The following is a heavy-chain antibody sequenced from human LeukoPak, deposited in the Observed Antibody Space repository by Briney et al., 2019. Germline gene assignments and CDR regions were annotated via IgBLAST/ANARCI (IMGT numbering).Heavy chain of an antibody. Sequence: GGPLRLSCAASGFTFSSYAMSWVRQAPGKGLEWVSAISGSGGSTYYADSVKGRFTISRDSSKNTLYLQMSSLRAEDTAVYYCAKEQPIYGGFDIWGQGTMVTVSS. J-gene: IGHJ3*02. V-gene: IGHV3-23*01. CDR1: GFTFSSYA. CDR2: ISGSGGST. CDR3: AKEQPIYGGFDI. D-gene: IGHD3-16*01.